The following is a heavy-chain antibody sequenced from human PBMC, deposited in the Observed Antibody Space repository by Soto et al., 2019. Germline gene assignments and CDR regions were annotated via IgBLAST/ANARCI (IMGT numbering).Heavy chain of an antibody. Sequence: ASVKVSCKASGGTFSSYAISWVRQAPGQRLEWMGWINASIGTTKYSQKFQGRVTITRDTSASTAYMELSSLRSEDTAVYYCARRVPAAIGAFDIWGQGTMVTVSS. D-gene: IGHD2-2*01. CDR3: ARRVPAAIGAFDI. CDR1: GGTFSSYA. CDR2: INASIGTT. J-gene: IGHJ3*02. V-gene: IGHV1-3*01.